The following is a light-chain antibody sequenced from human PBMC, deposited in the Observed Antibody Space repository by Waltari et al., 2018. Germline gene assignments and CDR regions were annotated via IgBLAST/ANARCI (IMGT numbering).Light chain of an antibody. Sequence: IVLTQSPGTLSLASGERAALSGWASQRLSRPLAWYQQKPGQAPRLLIYDASRRATGIPDRFIGSGSGTDFSLTISRVEPEDFAVYYCQKYVTLPATFGQGTRVELK. CDR2: DAS. V-gene: IGKV3-20*01. CDR3: QKYVTLPAT. J-gene: IGKJ1*01. CDR1: QRLSRP.